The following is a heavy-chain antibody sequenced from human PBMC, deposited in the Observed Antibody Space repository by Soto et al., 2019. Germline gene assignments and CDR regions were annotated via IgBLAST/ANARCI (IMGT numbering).Heavy chain of an antibody. CDR1: GGSISTYC. CDR3: ARSYGDYLNFDY. CDR2: IYYSGTA. J-gene: IGHJ4*02. V-gene: IGHV4-59*01. Sequence: SDTLSLTCTVSGGSISTYCWSWIRQPPGKGLEWIGYIYYSGTANYNPSLKSRVTISVDTSKNQFSLKLSSVTAADTAVYYCARSYGDYLNFDYWGQGSLVTVSS. D-gene: IGHD4-17*01.